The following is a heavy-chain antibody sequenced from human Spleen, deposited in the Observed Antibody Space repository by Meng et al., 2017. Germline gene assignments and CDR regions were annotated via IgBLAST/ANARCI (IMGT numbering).Heavy chain of an antibody. CDR2: IYWDDDK. CDR3: ARRPHSTGFDS. J-gene: IGHJ4*02. V-gene: IGHV2-5*02. D-gene: IGHD3-22*01. Sequence: QINLKESCPTMLKPTHTLTLTCTFSGFSLSTRGVGVGWIRQPPGKALEWLAVIYWDDDKRYSPSLKSRLMITKDTSKNQVVLSMTNMDPVDTATYYCARRPHSTGFDSWGQGTLVTVSS. CDR1: GFSLSTRGVG.